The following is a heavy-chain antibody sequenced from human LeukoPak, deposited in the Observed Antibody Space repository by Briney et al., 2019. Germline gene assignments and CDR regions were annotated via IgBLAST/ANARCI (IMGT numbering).Heavy chain of an antibody. Sequence: APVKVSCKASGYTFTAYYMHWVRQAPGQGLEWMGWINPNTGATSYAQKFQDRVTMTRDTSISTAYMDFSRLTSDDTAVYYCARALLTALVKTSGGDIWGQGTMVTVSS. J-gene: IGHJ3*02. D-gene: IGHD5-18*01. V-gene: IGHV1-2*02. CDR1: GYTFTAYY. CDR2: INPNTGAT. CDR3: ARALLTALVKTSGGDI.